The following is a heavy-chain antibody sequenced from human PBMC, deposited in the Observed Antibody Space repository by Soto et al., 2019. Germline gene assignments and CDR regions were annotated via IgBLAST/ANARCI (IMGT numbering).Heavy chain of an antibody. CDR2: ISGSGASP. CDR3: ARARCSTTNCYVPDY. Sequence: GGSLGLSCAASGFTFTTYTMSWVRRAPGKGLEWVSAISGSGASPSYADSVQGRFTISRDNPKRTLYLQMNNLRAEDTAVYYCARARCSTTNCYVPDYWGQGTLVTVSS. J-gene: IGHJ4*02. CDR1: GFTFTTYT. D-gene: IGHD2-2*01. V-gene: IGHV3-23*01.